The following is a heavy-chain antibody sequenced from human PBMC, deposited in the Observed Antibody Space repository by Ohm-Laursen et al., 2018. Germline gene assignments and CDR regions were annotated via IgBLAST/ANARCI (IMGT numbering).Heavy chain of an antibody. D-gene: IGHD1-26*01. J-gene: IGHJ4*02. Sequence: SLRLSCTASGFTFSSYGMHWVRQAPGKGLEWVAVIWYDGSNKYYADSVKGRFTISRDNSKTTLYVQMNSLRAEDAAVYFCAASVAGAVTYFDYWGQGTLVTVSS. CDR3: AASVAGAVTYFDY. CDR1: GFTFSSYG. V-gene: IGHV3-33*01. CDR2: IWYDGSNK.